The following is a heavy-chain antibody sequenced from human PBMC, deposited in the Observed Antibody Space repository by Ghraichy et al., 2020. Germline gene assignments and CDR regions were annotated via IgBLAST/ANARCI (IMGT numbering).Heavy chain of an antibody. V-gene: IGHV4-61*02. CDR1: GGSISSGGYY. Sequence: LNISCTVSGGSISSGGYYWSWIRQPAGKGLEWIGRIYTTGTTNYNPSLKSRLTISVATSKNQFSLKMNSVTAADTAVYFCARVARYYYYAMDVWGQGTTVTVSS. CDR2: IYTTGTT. CDR3: ARVARYYYYAMDV. J-gene: IGHJ6*02.